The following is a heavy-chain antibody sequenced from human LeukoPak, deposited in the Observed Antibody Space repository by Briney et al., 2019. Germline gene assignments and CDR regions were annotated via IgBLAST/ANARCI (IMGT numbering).Heavy chain of an antibody. CDR3: ARDRVGATDYFVY. V-gene: IGHV3-30-3*01. Sequence: GGSLRLSWAASGFTFSSYAMHWVRQAPGKGLEWVAVISYDGSNKYYADSVKGRFTISRDNSKNTLYLQMNSLRAEDTAVYYCARDRVGATDYFVYWGQGTLVTVSS. D-gene: IGHD1-26*01. J-gene: IGHJ4*02. CDR2: ISYDGSNK. CDR1: GFTFSSYA.